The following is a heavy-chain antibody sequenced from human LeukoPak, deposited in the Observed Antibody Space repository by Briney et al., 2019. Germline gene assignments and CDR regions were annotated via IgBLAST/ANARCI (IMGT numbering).Heavy chain of an antibody. D-gene: IGHD3-9*01. CDR1: GYTFTSYA. CDR2: INAGNGNT. V-gene: IGHV1-3*01. Sequence: ASVKVSCKASGYTFTSYAMHWVRQAPGQRLEWMGWINAGNGNTKYSQKFQGRVTITRNTSISTAYMELGSLRSDDTAVYYCARECYDILTGYCPDAFEIWGQGTMVTVSS. CDR3: ARECYDILTGYCPDAFEI. J-gene: IGHJ3*02.